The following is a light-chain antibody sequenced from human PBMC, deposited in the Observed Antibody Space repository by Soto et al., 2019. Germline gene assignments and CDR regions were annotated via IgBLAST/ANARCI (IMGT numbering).Light chain of an antibody. J-gene: IGKJ3*01. CDR1: QSVLYSSNNKNY. CDR2: WAS. V-gene: IGKV4-1*01. CDR3: QQYYSSPPMVT. Sequence: DIVMTQSPDSLAVSLGERATINCKSSQSVLYSSNNKNYLAWYQQKPGQPPKLLIYWASTRESGVPDRLSGSGSGTAFTLTISSLQAEDVAVYYCQQYYSSPPMVTFGPGTKVDIK.